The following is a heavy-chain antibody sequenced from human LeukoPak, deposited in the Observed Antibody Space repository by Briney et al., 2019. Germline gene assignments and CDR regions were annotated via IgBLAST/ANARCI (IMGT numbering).Heavy chain of an antibody. D-gene: IGHD6-19*01. V-gene: IGHV3-21*01. Sequence: GGSLRLSCAASGFTLSSYSMNWVRQAPAKGLEGVSSISSSSSYIYYADSVKGRFTISRDNAKNSLYLQMNSLRAEDTAVYYCARAGLATDAFDIWGQGTMVTVSS. CDR1: GFTLSSYS. J-gene: IGHJ3*02. CDR2: ISSSSSYI. CDR3: ARAGLATDAFDI.